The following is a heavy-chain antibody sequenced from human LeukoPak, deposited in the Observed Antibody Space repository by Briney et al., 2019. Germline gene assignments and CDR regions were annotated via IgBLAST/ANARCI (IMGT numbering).Heavy chain of an antibody. J-gene: IGHJ4*02. CDR1: GGSFSGYY. Sequence: SETLSLTCAVYGGSFSGYYRRWLRKPPGKGLEWIGEINHSGSTNYNPSLKSRVTISVDTSKNQFSLKLSSVTAADTAVYYCARGRDYDYVWGSYRFPYYFDYWGQGTLVTVSS. CDR3: ARGRDYDYVWGSYRFPYYFDY. D-gene: IGHD3-16*02. CDR2: INHSGST. V-gene: IGHV4-34*01.